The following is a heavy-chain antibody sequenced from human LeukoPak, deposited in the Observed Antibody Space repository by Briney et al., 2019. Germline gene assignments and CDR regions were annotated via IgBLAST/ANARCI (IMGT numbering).Heavy chain of an antibody. CDR3: AIEVVVIATDAFDI. D-gene: IGHD2-21*01. J-gene: IGHJ3*02. CDR2: TNPNSGGT. Sequence: ASVKVSCKASGYTFTGYYMHWVRQAPGQGLEWMGWTNPNSGGTNYAQKFQGRVTMTRDTSISTAYMELSRLRSDDTAVYYCAIEVVVIATDAFDIWGQGTMVTVSS. V-gene: IGHV1-2*02. CDR1: GYTFTGYY.